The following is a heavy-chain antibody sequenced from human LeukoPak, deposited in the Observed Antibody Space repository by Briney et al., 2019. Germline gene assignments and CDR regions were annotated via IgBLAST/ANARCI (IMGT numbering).Heavy chain of an antibody. CDR1: GFTFSSYG. CDR3: ARAVGPFDF. V-gene: IGHV3-30*03. CDR2: ISYDGSNK. J-gene: IGHJ3*01. Sequence: PWGSLRLSCAASGFTFSSYGMHWVRQAPGKGLEWVAVISYDGSNKYYADSVKGRFTISRDNSKNTLYLQMNSLRAEDTAVYYCARAVGPFDFWGQGTIVIVSS.